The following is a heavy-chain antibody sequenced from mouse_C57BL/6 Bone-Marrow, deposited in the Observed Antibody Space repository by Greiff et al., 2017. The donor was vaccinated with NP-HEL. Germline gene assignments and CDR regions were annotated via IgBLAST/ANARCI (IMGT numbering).Heavy chain of an antibody. Sequence: QVQLQQPGAELVKPGASVKLSCKASGYTFTSYWMHWVKQRPGQGLEWIGMIHPNSGSTNYNEKFKSKATLTVDKSSSTAYMQLSSLTSEDSAVYYGARHGSSEYWYFDVWGTGTTVTVSS. CDR1: GYTFTSYW. V-gene: IGHV1-64*01. D-gene: IGHD1-1*01. CDR3: ARHGSSEYWYFDV. J-gene: IGHJ1*03. CDR2: IHPNSGST.